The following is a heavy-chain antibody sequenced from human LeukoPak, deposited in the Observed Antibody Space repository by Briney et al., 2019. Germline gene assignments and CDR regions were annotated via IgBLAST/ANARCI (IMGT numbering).Heavy chain of an antibody. CDR3: ARAPYSSSWYIFDH. CDR1: GFIFSTYT. V-gene: IGHV3-30*04. Sequence: GGSLTLSCAASGFIFSTYTIHWIRQAPGKGLEWVAVISYDGVNKYYADSVKGRFTISRDNSKNTLSLQMNSLTVEDTAVYYCARAPYSSSWYIFDHWGQGTLVTVSS. D-gene: IGHD6-13*01. J-gene: IGHJ4*02. CDR2: ISYDGVNK.